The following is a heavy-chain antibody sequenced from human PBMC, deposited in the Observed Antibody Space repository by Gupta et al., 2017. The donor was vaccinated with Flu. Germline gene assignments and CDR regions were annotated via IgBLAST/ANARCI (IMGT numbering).Heavy chain of an antibody. Sequence: QVQLVESGGGVVQPGRSLRLSCAASGFTFRSYGMHWVRQAPGKGLGWVAVISYDGSNKYYADSVKGRFTISRDNSKNTLYLQMNSLRAEDAAVYYCAKTIVVVPAADYYYYYGMDVWGQGTTVTVSS. J-gene: IGHJ6*02. D-gene: IGHD2-2*01. CDR1: GFTFRSYG. V-gene: IGHV3-30*18. CDR3: AKTIVVVPAADYYYYYGMDV. CDR2: ISYDGSNK.